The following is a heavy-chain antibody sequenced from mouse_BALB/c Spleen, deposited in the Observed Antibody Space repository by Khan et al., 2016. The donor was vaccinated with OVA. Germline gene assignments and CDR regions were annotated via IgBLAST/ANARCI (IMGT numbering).Heavy chain of an antibody. J-gene: IGHJ4*01. D-gene: IGHD1-1*02. CDR3: ARSQTMVYAMDY. CDR1: GYTFTTAG. V-gene: IGHV9-4*02. CDR2: INTHSGVP. Sequence: QIQLVQSGPELKKPGETVRISCKASGYTFTTAGMQWVQKMPGKGLKWIGWINTHSGVPKYAEDFRGRFAFSLETSASTAYLQINNLKNEDTATFFCARSQTMVYAMDYWGQGTSVTVSS.